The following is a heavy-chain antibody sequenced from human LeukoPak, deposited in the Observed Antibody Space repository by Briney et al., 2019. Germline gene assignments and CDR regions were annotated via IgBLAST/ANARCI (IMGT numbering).Heavy chain of an antibody. J-gene: IGHJ4*02. D-gene: IGHD5-18*01. CDR1: GGSISSSNW. CDR2: INHSGST. CDR3: ARGRAGGTAMVAMYFDY. Sequence: SETLSLTCAVSGGSISSSNWWSWVRQPPGKGLEWIGEINHSGSTNYNPSLKSRVTISVDTSKNQFSLKLSSVTAADTAVYYCARGRAGGTAMVAMYFDYWGQGTLVTVSS. V-gene: IGHV4-4*02.